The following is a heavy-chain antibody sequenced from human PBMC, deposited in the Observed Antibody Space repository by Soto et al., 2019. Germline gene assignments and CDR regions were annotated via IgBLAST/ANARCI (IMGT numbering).Heavy chain of an antibody. CDR1: GFTFSDYY. Sequence: QVQLVESGGGLVKPGGSLRLSCAASGFTFSDYYMSWIRQAPGKGLEWVSYISSSSSYTNYADSVKGRFTISRDNAKNSLYLQMNSLRAEDTAVYYCARVHTVRGSGRRDAFDIWGQGTMVTVSS. D-gene: IGHD2-15*01. V-gene: IGHV3-11*05. CDR2: ISSSSSYT. J-gene: IGHJ3*02. CDR3: ARVHTVRGSGRRDAFDI.